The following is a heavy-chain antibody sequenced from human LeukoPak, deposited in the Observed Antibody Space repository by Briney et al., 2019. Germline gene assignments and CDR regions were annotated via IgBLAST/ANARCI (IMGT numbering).Heavy chain of an antibody. CDR3: ARGLDSSSQPFDY. J-gene: IGHJ4*02. V-gene: IGHV1-18*01. D-gene: IGHD6-6*01. Sequence: ASVNVSCKASGYSFTSHGISWVRQAAGQGLERMGWISAYNGNTNYAQKLQGRVTMTTDTSTSTAYMELRSLRSDDTAVYYCARGLDSSSQPFDYWGQGTLVTVSS. CDR2: ISAYNGNT. CDR1: GYSFTSHG.